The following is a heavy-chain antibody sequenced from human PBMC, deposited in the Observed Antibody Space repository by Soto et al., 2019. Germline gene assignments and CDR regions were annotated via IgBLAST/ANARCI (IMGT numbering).Heavy chain of an antibody. CDR3: AKCWWQLDYFDY. D-gene: IGHD2-15*01. Sequence: GWSLRLACAASGFTFISYAMSWVRQAPGKGLEWVSAISGSGGSTYYADSVKGRFTISRDNSKNTLYLQMNSLRAEDTAVYYCAKCWWQLDYFDYWGQGTLVTVSS. V-gene: IGHV3-23*01. CDR2: ISGSGGST. J-gene: IGHJ4*02. CDR1: GFTFISYA.